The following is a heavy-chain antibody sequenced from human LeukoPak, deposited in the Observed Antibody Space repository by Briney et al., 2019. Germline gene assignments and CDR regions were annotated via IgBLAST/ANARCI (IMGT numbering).Heavy chain of an antibody. D-gene: IGHD2-2*01. Sequence: GESLRLSCAASGFSFSIYSMNWVRQAPGKGLEWVSSISSSSSSIYYADSLKGRFTISRDNAKDSLYLQMNSLRDEDTAVYYCARGPPCTSVNCYVTGAFDIWGQGTMVTVSS. CDR3: ARGPPCTSVNCYVTGAFDI. CDR1: GFSFSIYS. V-gene: IGHV3-21*01. J-gene: IGHJ3*02. CDR2: ISSSSSSI.